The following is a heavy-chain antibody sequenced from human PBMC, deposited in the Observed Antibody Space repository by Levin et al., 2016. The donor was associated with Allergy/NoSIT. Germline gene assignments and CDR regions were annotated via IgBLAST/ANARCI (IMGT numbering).Heavy chain of an antibody. Sequence: GGSLRLSCTASGFTFNDYFMSWVRQAPGKGLEWVSSISGSSSYIYYADSMRGRFTISRDNAKNSLYLQMNSLRAEDTAVYYCASSGQYYFDYWGQGTLVTVSS. J-gene: IGHJ4*02. CDR1: GFTFNDYF. CDR2: ISGSSSYI. CDR3: ASSGQYYFDY. V-gene: IGHV3-21*01. D-gene: IGHD6-19*01.